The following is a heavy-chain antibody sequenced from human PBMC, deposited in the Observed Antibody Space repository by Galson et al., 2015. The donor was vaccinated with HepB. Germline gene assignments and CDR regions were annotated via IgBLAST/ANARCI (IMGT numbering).Heavy chain of an antibody. D-gene: IGHD6-19*01. CDR1: GFTFSSYS. J-gene: IGHJ3*02. V-gene: IGHV3-7*03. CDR2: IKQDGSEK. CDR3: ARGYSSGWSEGDGAFDI. Sequence: SLRLSCAASGFTFSSYSMNWVRQAPGKGLEWVANIKQDGSEKYYVDSVKGRFTISRDNAKNSLHLQMNSLRAEDTAVYYCARGYSSGWSEGDGAFDIWGQGTMVTVSS.